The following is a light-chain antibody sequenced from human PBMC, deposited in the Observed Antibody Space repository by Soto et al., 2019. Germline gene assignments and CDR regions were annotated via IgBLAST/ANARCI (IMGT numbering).Light chain of an antibody. CDR1: QGVSRK. CDR2: DAP. V-gene: IGKV3D-11*01. CDR3: QQRNNWPIT. Sequence: DIVMTKFPATLSVAQGERVTFSCRASQGVSRKLAWYQQKPGQAPRLLIYDAPNRATGIPARFSGSGSGTDFTLTISSREPEDFAVYYCQQRNNWPITFGQGTRLEI. J-gene: IGKJ5*01.